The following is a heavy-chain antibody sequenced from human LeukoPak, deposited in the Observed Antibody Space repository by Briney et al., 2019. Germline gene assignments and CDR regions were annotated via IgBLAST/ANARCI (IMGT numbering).Heavy chain of an antibody. J-gene: IGHJ5*02. Sequence: PSEPLSLTCTVSGGSISSSSYYWGWIRQPPGKGLEWIGSIYYSGSTYYNPSLKSRVTISVDTSKNQFSLKLSSVTAADTAVYYCASYSYGFGDNWFDPWGQGTLVTVSS. CDR1: GGSISSSSYY. D-gene: IGHD5-18*01. CDR2: IYYSGST. CDR3: ASYSYGFGDNWFDP. V-gene: IGHV4-39*01.